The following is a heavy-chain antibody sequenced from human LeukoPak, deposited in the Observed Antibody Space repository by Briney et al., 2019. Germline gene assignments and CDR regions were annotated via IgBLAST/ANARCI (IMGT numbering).Heavy chain of an antibody. CDR3: ARHRGSIFEGYMDV. Sequence: HSGGSLRLSCAASGFTLGYHGMHWVRQSPGKGLEWVAIIFSNGVNTYYADSLRGRSTISRDTSKNTLFLEMESLRTEDTAVYYCARHRGSIFEGYMDVWGKGTTVTVSS. V-gene: IGHV3-33*01. D-gene: IGHD3-9*01. CDR2: IFSNGVNT. J-gene: IGHJ6*03. CDR1: GFTLGYHG.